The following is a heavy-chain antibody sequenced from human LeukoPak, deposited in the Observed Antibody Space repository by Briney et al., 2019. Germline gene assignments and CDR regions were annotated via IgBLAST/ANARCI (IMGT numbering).Heavy chain of an antibody. V-gene: IGHV3-74*01. CDR3: ARGGGDHGFDI. Sequence: GGSLRLSCAASGFTFNIYWIHWVRQAPGKGLVWVSRIYSDGSGTIYADSVKGRFTVSRDNAKNTLYLQMNSLRAEDTAVYYCARGGGDHGFDIWGQGTMVTVSS. D-gene: IGHD6-25*01. CDR2: IYSDGSGT. CDR1: GFTFNIYW. J-gene: IGHJ3*02.